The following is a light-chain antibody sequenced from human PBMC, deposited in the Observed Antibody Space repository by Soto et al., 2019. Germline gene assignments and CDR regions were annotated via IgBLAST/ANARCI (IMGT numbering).Light chain of an antibody. CDR2: AAS. J-gene: IGKJ4*01. CDR1: QGVGND. Sequence: DIQMTQSPSSLSASVGDRVTITCRASQGVGNDLGWYQQKPGKAPKRLIYAASALQSGVPSRFSGSGSGTEFTLTISSLQPEDFATYYCLQHNGYPFTFGGGTKVEIK. CDR3: LQHNGYPFT. V-gene: IGKV1-17*01.